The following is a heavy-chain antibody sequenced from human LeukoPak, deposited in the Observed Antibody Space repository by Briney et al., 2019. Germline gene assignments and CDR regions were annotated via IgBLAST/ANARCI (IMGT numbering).Heavy chain of an antibody. D-gene: IGHD3-10*01. CDR1: GYTFSSYG. CDR2: ISAYNGNT. J-gene: IGHJ4*02. Sequence: GASVKVSCKASGYTFSSYGISWVRQAPGQGLEWMGWISAYNGNTNYAQKLQGRVTMTTDTSTSTAYMELRSLRSDDTAAYYCARDRLKGTMVRGVINWGQGTLVTVSS. CDR3: ARDRLKGTMVRGVIN. V-gene: IGHV1-18*01.